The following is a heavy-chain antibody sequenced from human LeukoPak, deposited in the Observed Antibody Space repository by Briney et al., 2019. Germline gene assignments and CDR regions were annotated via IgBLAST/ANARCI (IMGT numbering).Heavy chain of an antibody. V-gene: IGHV4-30-2*01. J-gene: IGHJ5*02. CDR2: IYHSGST. CDR3: ARWIMVRGVIMSGWFDP. D-gene: IGHD3-10*01. CDR1: GGSISSGGYS. Sequence: SQTLSLTCAVSGGSISSGGYSWSWIRQPPGKGLEWIGCIYHSGSTYYNPSLKSRVTISVDRSKNQFSLKLSSVTAADTAVYYCARWIMVRGVIMSGWFDPWGQGTLVTVSS.